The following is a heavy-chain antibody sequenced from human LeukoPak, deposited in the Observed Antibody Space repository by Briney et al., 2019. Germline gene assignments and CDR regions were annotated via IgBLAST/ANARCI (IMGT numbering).Heavy chain of an antibody. CDR1: GGSISSGGYY. Sequence: SQTLSLTCTVSGGSISSGGYYWSWIRQHPGKGLEWIGYIYYSGSTNYNPSLKSRVTISVDTSKNQFSLKLSSVTAADTAVYYCARDSGSYGGPDYWGQGTLVTVSS. V-gene: IGHV4-61*08. CDR2: IYYSGST. D-gene: IGHD1-26*01. CDR3: ARDSGSYGGPDY. J-gene: IGHJ4*02.